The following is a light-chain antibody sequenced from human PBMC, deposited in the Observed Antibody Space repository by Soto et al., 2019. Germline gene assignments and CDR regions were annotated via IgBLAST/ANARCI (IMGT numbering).Light chain of an antibody. CDR1: SSNIGNNY. J-gene: IGLJ2*01. CDR2: DNN. Sequence: QSVLTQSPSVSAAPGQKVTISCYGSSSNIGNNYVSWNQQLPGTAPKLLIYDNNKRPSGIPDRFSGSKSGTSGTLDITGLQTGDEADYYCATWDGSLPGEVFGGGTKVTVL. V-gene: IGLV1-51*01. CDR3: ATWDGSLPGEV.